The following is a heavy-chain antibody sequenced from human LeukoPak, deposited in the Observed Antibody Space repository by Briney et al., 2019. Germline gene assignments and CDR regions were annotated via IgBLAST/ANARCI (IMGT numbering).Heavy chain of an antibody. CDR3: ARLGDCSGGSCYLEFDY. D-gene: IGHD2-15*01. V-gene: IGHV4-34*01. J-gene: IGHJ4*02. CDR1: GGSFSGYY. CDR2: INHSGST. Sequence: SETLSLTCAVYGGSFSGYYWSWIRHPPKKALEWIGEINHSGSTNYNPSLKSQVTISVDTSKNQFSLKLSSVTAADTAVYYCARLGDCSGGSCYLEFDYWGQGTLVTVSS.